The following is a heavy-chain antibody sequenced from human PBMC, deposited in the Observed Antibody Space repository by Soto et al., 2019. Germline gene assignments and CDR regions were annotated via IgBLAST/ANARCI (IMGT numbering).Heavy chain of an antibody. D-gene: IGHD3-22*01. CDR3: AHWYYYDSSGYYRYYFDY. CDR2: IYWDDDK. V-gene: IGHV2-5*02. Sequence: QITLKESGPPLVKPTQTLTLTCTFSGFSLSTSGVGVGWIRQPPGKALEWLALIYWDDDKRYSPSLKSWLTITKDTSKNQVVLTMTNMDPVDTATYYCAHWYYYDSSGYYRYYFDYWGQGTLVTVSS. J-gene: IGHJ4*02. CDR1: GFSLSTSGVG.